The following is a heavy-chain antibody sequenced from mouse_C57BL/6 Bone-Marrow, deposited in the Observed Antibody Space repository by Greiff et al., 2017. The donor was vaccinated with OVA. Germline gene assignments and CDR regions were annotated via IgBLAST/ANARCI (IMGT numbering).Heavy chain of an antibody. V-gene: IGHV7-3*01. CDR2: IRNKANGYTT. Sequence: EVNLVESGGGLVQPGGSLGLSCAASGFTFTDYYMSWVRQPPGKALEWLGFIRNKANGYTTEYSASVKGRFTISRDNSQSILYLQMNALRAEDSATYYCARYRWSPYFDDWGQGTTLTVSS. D-gene: IGHD1-1*02. CDR1: GFTFTDYY. CDR3: ARYRWSPYFDD. J-gene: IGHJ2*01.